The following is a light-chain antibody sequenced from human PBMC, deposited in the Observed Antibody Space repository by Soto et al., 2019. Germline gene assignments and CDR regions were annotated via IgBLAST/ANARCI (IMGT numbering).Light chain of an antibody. J-gene: IGKJ1*01. CDR1: QSVNSN. Sequence: EIVMTQSPATLSVSPGERATLSCRASQSVNSNLAWHQQKPGQAPRLLIYGASTRAPGIPERFSGTGSGTEFTITISSLQSEDFAVYYCQQDYDWPPWTFGQGTKVEIK. CDR3: QQDYDWPPWT. CDR2: GAS. V-gene: IGKV3-15*01.